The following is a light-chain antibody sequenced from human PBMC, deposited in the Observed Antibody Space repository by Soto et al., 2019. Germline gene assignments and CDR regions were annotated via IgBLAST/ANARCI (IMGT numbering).Light chain of an antibody. Sequence: EIVMTQSPATLSASPGERATLSCRASQSVSSNFAWYQQKPGQAPRLLIYGASTRATGIPARFSGSGSGTALTLTISSLQSEDFAVYYCQQYHNLPGTFGHGTKVEIK. CDR2: GAS. CDR3: QQYHNLPGT. CDR1: QSVSSN. V-gene: IGKV3-15*01. J-gene: IGKJ1*01.